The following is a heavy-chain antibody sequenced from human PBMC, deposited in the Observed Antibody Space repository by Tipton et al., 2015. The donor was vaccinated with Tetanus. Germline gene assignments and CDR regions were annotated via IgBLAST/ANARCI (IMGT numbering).Heavy chain of an antibody. Sequence: QLVQSGGGLVQPGGSLRLSCAASGFTISGYWMHWVRQAPGKGLVWVSRIRSDGSTTYYADSVKGRFTISRDNAKNTVYLQMNSLRAEDTAVYYCARDWKFSVVADYGAFNIWGQGTMVTVSS. CDR1: GFTISGYW. D-gene: IGHD2-15*01. V-gene: IGHV3-74*01. J-gene: IGHJ3*02. CDR2: IRSDGSTT. CDR3: ARDWKFSVVADYGAFNI.